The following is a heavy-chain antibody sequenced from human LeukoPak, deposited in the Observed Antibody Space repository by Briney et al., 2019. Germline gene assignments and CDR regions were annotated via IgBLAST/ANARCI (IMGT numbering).Heavy chain of an antibody. CDR1: GGSFSGYY. V-gene: IGHV4-34*01. D-gene: IGHD6-19*01. Sequence: SETLSLTRAVYGGSFSGYYWSWIRQPPGKGLEWIGEINHSGSTNYNPSLKSRVTISVDTSKNQFSLKLSSVTAADTAVYYCARRGRYSSGWFDYWGQGTLVTVSS. CDR3: ARRGRYSSGWFDY. J-gene: IGHJ4*02. CDR2: INHSGST.